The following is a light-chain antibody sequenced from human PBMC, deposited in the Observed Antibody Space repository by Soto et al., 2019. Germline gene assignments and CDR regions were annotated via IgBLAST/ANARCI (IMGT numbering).Light chain of an antibody. Sequence: QSALTQPASVSGSPGQSITISCTGTSSDVGAYNYVSWYQQYPGRAPKLMIYDVTNRPSGFSNRFSGSKSGNTASLTISGLQAEDEADYYCSSYTTSSTRVFGTGTKVTVL. CDR2: DVT. J-gene: IGLJ1*01. V-gene: IGLV2-14*03. CDR3: SSYTTSSTRV. CDR1: SSDVGAYNY.